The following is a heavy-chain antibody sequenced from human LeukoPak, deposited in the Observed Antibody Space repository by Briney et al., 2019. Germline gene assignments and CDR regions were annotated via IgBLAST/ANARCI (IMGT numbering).Heavy chain of an antibody. Sequence: PSETLSLTCTVSGGSISSSSYYWGWIRQPPGKGLEWIGSIYYSGSTYYNPSLKSRVTISVDTSKNQFSLKLSSVTAADTAVYYCASLSLLPAAIRGAFDIWGQGTMVTVSS. CDR2: IYYSGST. D-gene: IGHD2-2*02. J-gene: IGHJ3*02. CDR3: ASLSLLPAAIRGAFDI. V-gene: IGHV4-39*07. CDR1: GGSISSSSYY.